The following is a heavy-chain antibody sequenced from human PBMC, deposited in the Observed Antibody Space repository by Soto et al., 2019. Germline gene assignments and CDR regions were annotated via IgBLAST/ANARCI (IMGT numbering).Heavy chain of an antibody. CDR2: ISGSGGST. Sequence: EVQLLESGGGLVQPGVSLRLSCAASGFTFSSYAMSWVRQAPGKGLEWVSAISGSGGSTYYADSVKGRFTISRDNSKNTLYLQMNSLRAEDTAVYYCAKDSSGWYFYYYGMDVWGQGTTVTVSS. V-gene: IGHV3-23*01. J-gene: IGHJ6*02. CDR3: AKDSSGWYFYYYGMDV. CDR1: GFTFSSYA. D-gene: IGHD6-19*01.